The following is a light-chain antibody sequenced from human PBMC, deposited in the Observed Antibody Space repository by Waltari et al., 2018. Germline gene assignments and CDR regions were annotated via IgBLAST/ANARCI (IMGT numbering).Light chain of an antibody. Sequence: DIPMTQSPPTLSASVGDRVTIPCRASQSVSSWLAWYQQKPGKAPNLLIYRASSLESGVPSRFSGSGSGTEFTLTISSLQPDDFATYYCQQYNTYPRTFGQGTKLEIK. CDR2: RAS. J-gene: IGKJ2*01. CDR1: QSVSSW. CDR3: QQYNTYPRT. V-gene: IGKV1-5*03.